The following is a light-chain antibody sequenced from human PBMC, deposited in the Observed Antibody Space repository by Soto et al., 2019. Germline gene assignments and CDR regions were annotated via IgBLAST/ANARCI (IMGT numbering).Light chain of an antibody. Sequence: QSVLTQPSSVSGSPGQSITISCTGTSSDVGGYNYVSWYQHHPGKAPKLMIYEVSNQHSGLSYRFSRSKSVITAPRTISGLKAEDEANYYCISYTGSGIGFGTGTKVTVL. CDR3: ISYTGSGIG. J-gene: IGLJ1*01. V-gene: IGLV2-14*01. CDR1: SSDVGGYNY. CDR2: EVS.